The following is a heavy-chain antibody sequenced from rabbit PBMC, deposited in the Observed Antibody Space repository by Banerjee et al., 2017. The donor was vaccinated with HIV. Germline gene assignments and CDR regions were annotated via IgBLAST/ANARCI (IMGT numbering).Heavy chain of an antibody. J-gene: IGHJ4*01. CDR3: AGDGAGGSYFAL. CDR1: GFTLSSYY. D-gene: IGHD8-1*01. CDR2: IDPVFGIT. Sequence: HLKESGGGLVQPGGSLKLSCTASGFTLSSYYMNWVRQAPGKGLEWIGYIDPVFGITYYANWVNGRFSISRENAQNTVFLQMTSLTAADTATYFCAGDGAGGSYFALWGPGTLVTVS. V-gene: IGHV1S7*01.